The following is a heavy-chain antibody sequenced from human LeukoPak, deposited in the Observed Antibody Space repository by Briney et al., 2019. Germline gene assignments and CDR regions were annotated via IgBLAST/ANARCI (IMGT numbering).Heavy chain of an antibody. D-gene: IGHD3-10*01. J-gene: IGHJ4*02. V-gene: IGHV3-30*18. CDR1: GFTFSSYG. CDR3: AKEPSFYRTMVYYFDY. Sequence: GGPLRLSCSASGFTFSSYGMHWVRQAPGKGLEWVALISYDGSVKYYTDSVKGRFTISRDNSKNTVSLQMNSLRPEDTAVYYCAKEPSFYRTMVYYFDYWGQGTLVTVSS. CDR2: ISYDGSVK.